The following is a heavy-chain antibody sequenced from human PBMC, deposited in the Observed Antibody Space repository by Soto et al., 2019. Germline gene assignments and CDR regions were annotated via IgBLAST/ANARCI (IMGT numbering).Heavy chain of an antibody. CDR1: GHTLPEFS. Sequence: SVKVSCKLSGHTLPEFSIHWVRQAPGKGLDWMWSCDTEGGEAIYEQKWHDRVTVTADTVTDTHYMEMIGLKTAETAVYYCATPKPLRGAMITNISFDFWGQGTPVTVSS. V-gene: IGHV1-24*01. D-gene: IGHD3-10*01. J-gene: IGHJ4*02. CDR2: CDTEGGEA. CDR3: ATPKPLRGAMITNISFDF.